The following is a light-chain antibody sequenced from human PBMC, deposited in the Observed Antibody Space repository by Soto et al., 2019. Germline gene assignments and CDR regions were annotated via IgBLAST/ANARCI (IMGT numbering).Light chain of an antibody. CDR1: QSVGYH. Sequence: EIVLTQSPGTLSFSPGERATLSCRASQSVGYHLAWYQQKPGQAPRLLIYDASNRAAGVPDRFSGSGSGTEFTLTISRLEPEDFTVYYCHHYETFGQGTKVDIK. CDR2: DAS. CDR3: HHYET. J-gene: IGKJ1*01. V-gene: IGKV3-20*01.